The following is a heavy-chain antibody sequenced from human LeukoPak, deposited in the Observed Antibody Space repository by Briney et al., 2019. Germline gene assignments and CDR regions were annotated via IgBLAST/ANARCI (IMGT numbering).Heavy chain of an antibody. CDR2: ISSSSSYI. D-gene: IGHD1-7*01. CDR1: GFTFSSYS. J-gene: IGHJ4*02. Sequence: GGSLRLSCAAPGFTFSSYSMNWVRQAPGKGLELVSSISSSSSYIYYADSVKGRFTISRDNAKNSLYLQMNSLRAEDTAVYYCAGSGITGTIDYWGQGTLVTVSS. CDR3: AGSGITGTIDY. V-gene: IGHV3-21*01.